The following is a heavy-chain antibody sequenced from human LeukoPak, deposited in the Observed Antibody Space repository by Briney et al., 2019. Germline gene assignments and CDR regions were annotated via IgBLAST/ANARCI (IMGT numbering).Heavy chain of an antibody. CDR1: GGSISSYY. V-gene: IGHV4-34*01. Sequence: SETLSLTCTVSGGSISSYYWSWIRQPPGKGLEWIGEINHSGSTNYNPSLKSRVTISVDTSKNQFSLKLSSVTAADTAVYYCARRMYSSSPHQIDYWGQGTLVTVSS. J-gene: IGHJ4*02. D-gene: IGHD6-6*01. CDR3: ARRMYSSSPHQIDY. CDR2: INHSGST.